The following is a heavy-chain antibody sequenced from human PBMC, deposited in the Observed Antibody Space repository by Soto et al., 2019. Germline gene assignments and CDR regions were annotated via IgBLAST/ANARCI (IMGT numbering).Heavy chain of an antibody. V-gene: IGHV4-39*01. Sequence: ETLSLTCTVSGGSVSSSSYYWGWVRQPPGKGLEWIGSVYYSGSTYYNPSLESRVTISVDKSKNQFSLKLMSLSAADTAVYYCGLLEGLATISYYFDYWGQGSLVTGSS. D-gene: IGHD1-1*01. CDR3: GLLEGLATISYYFDY. CDR1: GGSVSSSSYY. J-gene: IGHJ4*02. CDR2: VYYSGST.